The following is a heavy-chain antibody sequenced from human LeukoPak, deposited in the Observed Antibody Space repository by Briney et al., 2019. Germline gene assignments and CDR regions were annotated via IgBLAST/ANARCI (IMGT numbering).Heavy chain of an antibody. J-gene: IGHJ4*02. D-gene: IGHD6-13*01. V-gene: IGHV3-7*01. CDR1: GFTSSSYW. CDR2: IKQDGSEK. Sequence: GGSLRLSCAASGFTSSSYWMSWVRQAPGKGLEWVANIKQDGSEKYYVDSVKGRFTISRDNAENSLYLQMNSLRAEDTAVYYCARDSSMGTVWGQGTLVTVSS. CDR3: ARDSSMGTV.